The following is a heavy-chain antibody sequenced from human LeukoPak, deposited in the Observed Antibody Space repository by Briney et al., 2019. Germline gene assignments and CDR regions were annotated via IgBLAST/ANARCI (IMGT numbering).Heavy chain of an antibody. CDR2: ISGSGGST. CDR1: GFTFSSYT. Sequence: GGSLRLSCAASGFTFSSYTMNWVRQAPGKGLEWVSAISGSGGSTYYADSVKGRFTISRDNSKNTLYLQMNSLRAEDTAVYYCAKSTTKAHYYDSSGYPYWGQGTLVTVSS. CDR3: AKSTTKAHYYDSSGYPY. D-gene: IGHD3-22*01. J-gene: IGHJ4*02. V-gene: IGHV3-23*01.